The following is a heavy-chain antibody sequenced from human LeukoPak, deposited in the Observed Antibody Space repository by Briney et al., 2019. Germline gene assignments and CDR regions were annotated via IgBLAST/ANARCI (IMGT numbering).Heavy chain of an antibody. CDR1: GGSISSSSYY. J-gene: IGHJ5*02. D-gene: IGHD1-26*01. CDR2: IYYSGST. Sequence: PSETLSLTCTVSGGSISSSSYYWGWIRQPPGKGLEWIGSIYYSGSTYYNPSLKSRVTISVDTSKNQFSLKLSSVTAADTAVYYCARHRVGAIRKYNWSDPWGQGTLVTVSS. V-gene: IGHV4-39*01. CDR3: ARHRVGAIRKYNWSDP.